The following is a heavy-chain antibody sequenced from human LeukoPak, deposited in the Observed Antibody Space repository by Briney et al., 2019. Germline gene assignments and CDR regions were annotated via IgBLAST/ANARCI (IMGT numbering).Heavy chain of an antibody. Sequence: PSETLSLTCTVSRGSINSYYWSWIRQSPEKGLEWLGYIYYNGSTNYNPSLKSRVTISLDTSKNHFSLKLNSVTAADTAVHSCARGGRYYFDQWGQGTLVTVSS. CDR2: IYYNGST. CDR1: RGSINSYY. J-gene: IGHJ4*02. V-gene: IGHV4-59*01. D-gene: IGHD3-10*01. CDR3: ARGGRYYFDQ.